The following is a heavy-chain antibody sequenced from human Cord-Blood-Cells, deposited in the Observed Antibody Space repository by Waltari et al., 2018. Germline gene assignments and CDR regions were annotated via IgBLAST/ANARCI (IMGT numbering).Heavy chain of an antibody. J-gene: IGHJ4*02. D-gene: IGHD7-27*01. CDR3: ARAVIANWYYFDY. CDR2: IYTRGST. CDR1: GGSISSYY. Sequence: QVQLQESGPGLVKPSETLSLTCTVSGGSISSYYWSWIRQPAGKGLEWIGRIYTRGSTNYNPSLESGVTMSVDTSKNQCSLKLSSVTAADTAVYYCARAVIANWYYFDYWGQGTLVTVSS. V-gene: IGHV4-4*07.